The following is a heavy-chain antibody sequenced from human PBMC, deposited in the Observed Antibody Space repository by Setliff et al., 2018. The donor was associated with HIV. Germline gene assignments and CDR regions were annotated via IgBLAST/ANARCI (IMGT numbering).Heavy chain of an antibody. V-gene: IGHV1-3*01. Sequence: ASVKVSCKASGYTFTDYTIHWVRQAPGQRLEWMGWINAGNGNTKYSQKFQGRVSITRDTSASKAYLELSGLRSEDTAVYYCARGRLRNYFDYWGQGTLVTVSS. CDR2: INAGNGNT. CDR3: ARGRLRNYFDY. CDR1: GYTFTDYT. D-gene: IGHD2-8*01. J-gene: IGHJ4*02.